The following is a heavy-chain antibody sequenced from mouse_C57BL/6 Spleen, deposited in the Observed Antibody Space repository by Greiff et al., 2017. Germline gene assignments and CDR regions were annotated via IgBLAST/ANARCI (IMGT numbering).Heavy chain of an antibody. CDR2: IDPSDSET. J-gene: IGHJ1*03. CDR3: ARSRDGSWYFDV. Sequence: VQLQQPGAELVRPGSSVKLSCKASGYTFTSYWMHWVKQRPIQGLEWIGNIDPSDSETHYNQKFKDKATLTVDKSSSTAYMPLSSLTSEDSAVYYCARSRDGSWYFDVWGTGTTVTVSS. V-gene: IGHV1-52*01. CDR1: GYTFTSYW. D-gene: IGHD2-3*01.